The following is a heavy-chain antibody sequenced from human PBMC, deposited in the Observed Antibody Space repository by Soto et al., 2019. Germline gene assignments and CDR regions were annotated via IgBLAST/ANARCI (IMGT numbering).Heavy chain of an antibody. CDR1: GFTFSSYS. J-gene: IGHJ6*02. Sequence: GGSLRLSCAASGFTFSSYSMNWVRQAPGKGLEWVSSISSSSSYIYYADSVKGRFTISRDNAKNSLYLQMNSLRAEDTAVYYCARDREDIVVVPAAHYGMDVWGQGTTVTVSS. D-gene: IGHD2-2*01. CDR2: ISSSSSYI. V-gene: IGHV3-21*01. CDR3: ARDREDIVVVPAAHYGMDV.